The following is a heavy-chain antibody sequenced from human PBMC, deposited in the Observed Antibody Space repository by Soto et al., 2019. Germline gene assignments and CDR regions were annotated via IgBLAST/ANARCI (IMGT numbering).Heavy chain of an antibody. J-gene: IGHJ4*02. V-gene: IGHV4-4*02. D-gene: IGHD7-27*01. CDR2: VFHTGNT. CDR3: ARKAWVSFDY. Sequence: GIWVRQPPGKGLEWIGEVFHTGNTNYNPSLKSRVTMSVDKSTNEFSLKVTSVTAAATAIYYCARKAWVSFDYWGQGALVTVSS.